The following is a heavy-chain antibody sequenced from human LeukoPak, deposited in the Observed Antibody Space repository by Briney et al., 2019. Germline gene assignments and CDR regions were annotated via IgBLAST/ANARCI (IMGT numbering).Heavy chain of an antibody. V-gene: IGHV1-46*01. J-gene: IGHJ4*02. CDR1: GYTFTSYY. D-gene: IGHD2-2*02. CDR2: INPSGGST. Sequence: ASVKVSCKASGYTFTSYYMHWVRQAPGQGLEWMGIINPSGGSTSYAQKFQGRVTMTRDTSTSTVHMELSSLRSEDTAVYYCARVDCSSTSCYSFNYWGQGTLVTVSS. CDR3: ARVDCSSTSCYSFNY.